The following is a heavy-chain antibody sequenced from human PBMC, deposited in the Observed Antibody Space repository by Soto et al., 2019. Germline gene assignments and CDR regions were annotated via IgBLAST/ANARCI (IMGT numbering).Heavy chain of an antibody. D-gene: IGHD2-2*01. Sequence: ASVKVSCKVSGYTLTELSMHWVRQAPGKGLEWMGGFDPEDGETIYAQKFQGRVTMTEDTSTDTAYMELSSLRSEDTAAYYCATWSDVVVVPAVMDVWGQGTTVTVSS. CDR3: ATWSDVVVVPAVMDV. CDR2: FDPEDGET. V-gene: IGHV1-24*01. J-gene: IGHJ6*02. CDR1: GYTLTELS.